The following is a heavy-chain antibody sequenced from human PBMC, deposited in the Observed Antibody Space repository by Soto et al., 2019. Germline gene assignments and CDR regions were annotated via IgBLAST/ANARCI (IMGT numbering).Heavy chain of an antibody. CDR2: INDSGST. CDR3: ARGSHKLHSYDSSGFYHYVDY. V-gene: IGHV4-34*01. J-gene: IGHJ4*02. D-gene: IGHD3-22*01. Sequence: LSLTCAVYGGSFSDYSWTWIRQPPGKGLEWIGEINDSGSTNYTPSLERRVTISRDTSKNRFSLKLSSVTAAVTAVYYCARGSHKLHSYDSSGFYHYVDYWGQGSLVTVSS. CDR1: GGSFSDYS.